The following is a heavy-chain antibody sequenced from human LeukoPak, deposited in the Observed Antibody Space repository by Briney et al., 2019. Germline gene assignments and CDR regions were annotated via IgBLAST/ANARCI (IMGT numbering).Heavy chain of an antibody. Sequence: ASVKVSCKASGGTFSSYAISWVRQAPGQGLEWMGRIIPILGIANYAQKFQGRVTITADKSTSTAYMELSSLRSEDTAVYYCARNPYDFWSGYYLFDYWGQGTLVTVSS. J-gene: IGHJ4*02. CDR1: GGTFSSYA. D-gene: IGHD3-3*01. V-gene: IGHV1-69*04. CDR2: IIPILGIA. CDR3: ARNPYDFWSGYYLFDY.